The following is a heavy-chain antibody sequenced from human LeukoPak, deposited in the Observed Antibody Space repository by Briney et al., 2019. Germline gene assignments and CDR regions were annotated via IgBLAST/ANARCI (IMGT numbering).Heavy chain of an antibody. Sequence: TGRSLRLSCAASGFTFSSYAMHWVRQAPGKGLEWVAVISYDGSNKYYADSVKGRFTISRDNAKNTLYLQMNSLRAEDTAVYYCARGAYYDFWSGYSWNSNYYYMDVWGKGTTVTVSS. J-gene: IGHJ6*03. CDR1: GFTFSSYA. D-gene: IGHD3-3*01. V-gene: IGHV3-30-3*01. CDR3: ARGAYYDFWSGYSWNSNYYYMDV. CDR2: ISYDGSNK.